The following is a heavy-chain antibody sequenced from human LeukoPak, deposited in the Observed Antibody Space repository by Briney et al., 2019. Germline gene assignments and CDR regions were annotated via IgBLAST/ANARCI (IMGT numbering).Heavy chain of an antibody. CDR1: GFTFSDYG. CDR3: AKKGPLGAFDI. Sequence: GGSLRPSCAASGFTFSDYGMHWVRQAPGKGLEWVAVISYDGTNKYYADSVKGRFTFSRDNSKNTLYLEMNSLRAEDTAVYYCAKKGPLGAFDIWGQGTMVTVSS. D-gene: IGHD3-16*01. J-gene: IGHJ3*02. V-gene: IGHV3-30*18. CDR2: ISYDGTNK.